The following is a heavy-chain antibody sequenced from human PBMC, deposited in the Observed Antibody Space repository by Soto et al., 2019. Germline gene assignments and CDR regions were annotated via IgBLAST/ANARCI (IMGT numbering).Heavy chain of an antibody. V-gene: IGHV5-51*01. D-gene: IGHD1-26*01. J-gene: IGHJ6*02. CDR3: ATPCGFGMDV. CDR2: IFPADSET. CDR1: GYSFSTHW. Sequence: PGESLKISCKGSGYSFSTHWIGWVRQRPGKGLEWMGIIFPADSETRYNPSFQGQVIISADKSISTAYLQWGSLKASDTGMYYCATPCGFGMDVWGQGTTVTVSS.